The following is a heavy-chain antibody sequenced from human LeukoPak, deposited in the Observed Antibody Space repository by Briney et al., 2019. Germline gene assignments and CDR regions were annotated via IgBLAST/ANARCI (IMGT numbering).Heavy chain of an antibody. Sequence: GATVKISCKASGYTFTDYYMHWVQQAPGKGLEWMGRVDPEDGETIYAEKFQGRVTITADTSTDTAYMELSSLRSEDTAVYYCARGVLDYYDSSGYYSYYFDYWGQGTLVTVSS. CDR1: GYTFTDYY. D-gene: IGHD3-22*01. CDR2: VDPEDGET. J-gene: IGHJ4*02. V-gene: IGHV1-69-2*01. CDR3: ARGVLDYYDSSGYYSYYFDY.